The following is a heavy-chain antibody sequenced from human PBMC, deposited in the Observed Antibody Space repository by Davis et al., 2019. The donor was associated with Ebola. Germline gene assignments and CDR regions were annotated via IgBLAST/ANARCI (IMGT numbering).Heavy chain of an antibody. CDR3: ARDGGYSSSWYGY. CDR1: GFTFSSYG. CDR2: IWYDGSNK. Sequence: PGGSLRLSCAASGFTFSSYGMHWVRQAPGKGLEWVAVIWYDGSNKYYADSVKGRFTISRDNSKNTLYLQMNSLRAEDTAVYYCARDGGYSSSWYGYWGQGTLVTVSS. J-gene: IGHJ4*02. D-gene: IGHD6-13*01. V-gene: IGHV3-33*08.